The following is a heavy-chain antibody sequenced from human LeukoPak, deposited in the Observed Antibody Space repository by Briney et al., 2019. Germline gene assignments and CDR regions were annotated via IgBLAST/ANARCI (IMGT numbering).Heavy chain of an antibody. CDR2: TYYRSKWYN. V-gene: IGHV6-1*01. J-gene: IGHJ4*02. CDR1: GDSVSSNSAA. D-gene: IGHD2-15*01. CDR3: ARLPYSGGNCHPYYFDS. Sequence: SQTLSLTCAISGDSVSSNSAAWNWIRQSPSRGLGWLGRTYYRSKWYNDYAISVKSRMTINPDTSKNQFSLQLNSVTPEDTAVYYCARLPYSGGNCHPYYFDSWGQGTLVTVSS.